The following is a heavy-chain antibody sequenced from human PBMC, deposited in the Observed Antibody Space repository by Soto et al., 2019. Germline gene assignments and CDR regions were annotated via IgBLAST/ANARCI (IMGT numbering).Heavy chain of an antibody. J-gene: IGHJ4*02. V-gene: IGHV1-2*02. CDR2: INPDSGGT. CDR3: TRKVATFNLDY. CDR1: GYMFTGYY. Sequence: QVQLVQSGAEVKKPGASVKVSCKASGYMFTGYYIHWVRRAPGQGLEWMGWINPDSGGTNYQQKFQGRVTMTRDTSISTAYMELSSLRSADTAVYYCTRKVATFNLDYWGQGTLVTVSS. D-gene: IGHD5-12*01.